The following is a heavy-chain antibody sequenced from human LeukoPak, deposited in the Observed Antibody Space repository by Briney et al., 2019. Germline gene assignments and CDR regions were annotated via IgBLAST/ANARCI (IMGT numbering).Heavy chain of an antibody. CDR1: GFTFSGSA. Sequence: GRSLRLSCAASGFTFSGSAMHWVRQASGKGLEWVGRIRSKANNYATAYGASVKRRFTISRDNSKNTLYLQMNSLRAEDTAVYYCAKVYKDLRRQLWFPDWAGPLDYWGQGTLVTVSS. CDR2: IRSKANNYAT. D-gene: IGHD5-18*01. J-gene: IGHJ4*02. CDR3: AKVYKDLRRQLWFPDWAGPLDY. V-gene: IGHV3-73*01.